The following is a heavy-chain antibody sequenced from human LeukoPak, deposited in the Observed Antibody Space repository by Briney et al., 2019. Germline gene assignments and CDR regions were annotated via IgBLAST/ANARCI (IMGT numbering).Heavy chain of an antibody. J-gene: IGHJ5*02. CDR3: ARAGSPNVLRFLEWRSNTTPSLVWWFDP. CDR1: GFTFSYYG. Sequence: PGGSLRLSCAASGFTFSYYGMHWARQAPGKWLEWVAFIRYDGSDKYYADSVKGRFTISRDNSKNTLYLQMNSLRAEDTAVYYCARAGSPNVLRFLEWRSNTTPSLVWWFDPWGQGTLVTVSS. D-gene: IGHD3-3*01. V-gene: IGHV3-30*02. CDR2: IRYDGSDK.